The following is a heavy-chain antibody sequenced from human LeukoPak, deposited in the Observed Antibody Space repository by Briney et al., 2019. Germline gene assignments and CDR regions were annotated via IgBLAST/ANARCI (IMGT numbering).Heavy chain of an antibody. CDR1: GGTFSSYA. CDR2: IIPIFGTA. Sequence: SVKVSCKASGGTFSSYAISWVRQAPGQGLEWMGGIIPIFGTANYAQKFQGRVTMTTDTSTSTAYMELRSLRSDDTAVYYCARCATITNWFDPWGQGTLVTVSS. V-gene: IGHV1-69*05. J-gene: IGHJ5*02. CDR3: ARCATITNWFDP. D-gene: IGHD5-12*01.